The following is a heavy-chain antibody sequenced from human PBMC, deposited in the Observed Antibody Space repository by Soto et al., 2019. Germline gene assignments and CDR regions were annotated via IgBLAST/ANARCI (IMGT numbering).Heavy chain of an antibody. CDR2: ISSTTNYI. Sequence: EVQLVESGGGLVKPGGSLRLSCAASGFTFTRYSMNWVRQAPGKGLEWVSSISSTTNYIYYGDSMKGRFTISRDNAKKSLYLEMNTLRDEDTAVYYCARESEDLTSNFDYWGQGTLFTVSS. CDR1: GFTFTRYS. V-gene: IGHV3-21*01. J-gene: IGHJ4*02. CDR3: ARESEDLTSNFDY.